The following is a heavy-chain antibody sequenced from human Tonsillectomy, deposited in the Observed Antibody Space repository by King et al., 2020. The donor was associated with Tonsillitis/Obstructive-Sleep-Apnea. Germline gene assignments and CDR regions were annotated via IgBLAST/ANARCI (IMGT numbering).Heavy chain of an antibody. Sequence: VQLVESGGGLVQPGGSLRLSCAASGFTFSSYWMHWVRQAPGKGLVWVSRINSDGSSTRYADSVKGRFTISRDNAKNTLYLQMNSLRAEDTAVYYCARVPPCSSTSCGYFQHWGQGTMVTVSS. CDR3: ARVPPCSSTSCGYFQH. J-gene: IGHJ1*01. D-gene: IGHD2-2*01. V-gene: IGHV3-74*01. CDR1: GFTFSSYW. CDR2: INSDGSST.